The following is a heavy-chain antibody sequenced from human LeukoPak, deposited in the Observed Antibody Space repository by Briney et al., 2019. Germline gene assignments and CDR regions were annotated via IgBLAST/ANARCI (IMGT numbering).Heavy chain of an antibody. Sequence: GGSLRLSCAASGFSFSSYWMHWVRQAPGKGLGWVARVSSDGRSTTYADSVQGRFTFSRDNAENTLYLQMNSLRAEDTAVYYCSRVGDSGTFDYWGQGTLVTVFS. CDR2: VSSDGRST. CDR3: SRVGDSGTFDY. V-gene: IGHV3-74*01. J-gene: IGHJ4*02. CDR1: GFSFSSYW. D-gene: IGHD3-10*01.